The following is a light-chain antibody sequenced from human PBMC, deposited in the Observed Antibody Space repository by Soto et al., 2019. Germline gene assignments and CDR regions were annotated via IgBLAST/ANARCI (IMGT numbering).Light chain of an antibody. V-gene: IGKV1-33*01. CDR3: QQYDNPSCT. CDR1: QDISNY. CDR2: DAP. Sequence: DIQMTQSPSSLSASVGDRVTITCQARQDISNYLNWYQQKPGKAPTLLIYDAPSLETGVPSRCSGSGSGTDFTFTISSLQPEDIATYYCQQYDNPSCTFGQGTKLQIK. J-gene: IGKJ2*02.